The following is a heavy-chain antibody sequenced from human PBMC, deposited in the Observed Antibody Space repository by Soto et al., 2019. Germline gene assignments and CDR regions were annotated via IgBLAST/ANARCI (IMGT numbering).Heavy chain of an antibody. CDR1: GGSVSTGVHY. V-gene: IGHV4-61*08. Sequence: QVQLQESGPGLVKPSETLSLTCTVSVSGGSVSTGVHYWSWIQQPPGKGLEWIGYIYYSGSTNYNPSLKSRVTISVDTSKNQFSLKLTSVTAADTAVYYCARGYYTSWYWFDRWGRGTLVTVSS. CDR2: IYYSGST. CDR3: ARGYYTSWYWFDR. J-gene: IGHJ2*01. D-gene: IGHD6-13*01.